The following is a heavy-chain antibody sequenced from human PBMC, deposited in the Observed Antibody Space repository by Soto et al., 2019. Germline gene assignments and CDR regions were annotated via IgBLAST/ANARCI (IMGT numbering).Heavy chain of an antibody. Sequence: SETLSLTCPVSGGSLNNHYWSWIRQPPGKGLEWIGYVYYTGGTNYNPSLKSRVTMPVAPSKNQSTLNLTSLTAAATAINYCARANWYSEYWGQGTLVTVSS. CDR3: ARANWYSEY. D-gene: IGHD7-27*01. CDR1: GGSLNNHY. J-gene: IGHJ4*02. CDR2: VYYTGGT. V-gene: IGHV4-59*11.